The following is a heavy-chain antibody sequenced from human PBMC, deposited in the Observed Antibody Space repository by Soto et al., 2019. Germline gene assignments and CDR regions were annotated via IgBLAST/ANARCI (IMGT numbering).Heavy chain of an antibody. V-gene: IGHV3-33*01. J-gene: IGHJ5*02. CDR2: IWYDGSNK. Sequence: QPGGSLRLSCAASGFTFSSYGMHWVRQAPGKGLEWVALIWYDGSNKYYADSVKGRFTISRDNSKNTLHLQMNSLRAEDTAVYYCARHPERIAQIGWFDPWGQGTLVTVSS. CDR1: GFTFSSYG. CDR3: ARHPERIAQIGWFDP. D-gene: IGHD6-13*01.